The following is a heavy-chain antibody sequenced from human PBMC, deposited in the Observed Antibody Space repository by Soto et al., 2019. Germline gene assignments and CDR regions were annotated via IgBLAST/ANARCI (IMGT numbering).Heavy chain of an antibody. CDR1: GGSFSGYY. CDR2: INHSGST. Sequence: SETLSLTCAVYGGSFSGYYWSWIRQPPGKGLEWIGEINHSGSTNYNPSLKSRVTISVDTSKNQFPLKLSSVTAADTAVYYCARDGFGELLHDYYYYGMDVWGQGTTVTVSS. J-gene: IGHJ6*02. V-gene: IGHV4-34*01. CDR3: ARDGFGELLHDYYYYGMDV. D-gene: IGHD3-10*01.